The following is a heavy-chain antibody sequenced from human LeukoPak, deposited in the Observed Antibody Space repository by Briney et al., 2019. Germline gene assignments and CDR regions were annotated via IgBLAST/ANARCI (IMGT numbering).Heavy chain of an antibody. Sequence: GGSLRLSRAASGSTFRSHTMNWVRKAPGKGLEWISYISNTGSVIYDADSVKGRFTISRDNAKNSLYLQMNSLRAEDTAVYYCARDWSSWYRASFDYWGQGTLVTVSS. CDR3: ARDWSSWYRASFDY. CDR1: GSTFRSHT. V-gene: IGHV3-48*04. J-gene: IGHJ4*02. CDR2: ISNTGSVI. D-gene: IGHD6-13*01.